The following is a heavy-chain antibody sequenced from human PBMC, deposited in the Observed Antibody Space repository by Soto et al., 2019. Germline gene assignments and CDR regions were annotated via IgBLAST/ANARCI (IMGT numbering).Heavy chain of an antibody. J-gene: IGHJ6*02. Sequence: GGSLRLSCAASGFTFSSYGMHWVRQAPGKGLEWVAVISYDGSNKYYADSVKGRFTISRDNSKNTLYLQMNSLRAEDTAVYYCAKEEKFWVGYYYYGMDVWGQGTTVTVSS. V-gene: IGHV3-30*18. CDR3: AKEEKFWVGYYYYGMDV. CDR1: GFTFSSYG. CDR2: ISYDGSNK. D-gene: IGHD7-27*01.